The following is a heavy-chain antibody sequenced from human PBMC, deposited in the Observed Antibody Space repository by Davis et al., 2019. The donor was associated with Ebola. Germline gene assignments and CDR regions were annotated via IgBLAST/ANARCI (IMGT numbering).Heavy chain of an antibody. D-gene: IGHD6-6*01. CDR2: ISWNSGSI. CDR3: AKDLSAAPSLGADV. V-gene: IGHV3-9*01. J-gene: IGHJ6*02. Sequence: SLKISCAASGFTFDDYAMHWVRQAPGKGLEWVSGISWNSGSIGYADSVKGRFTISRDNAKNSLYLQMNSLRAEDTALYYCAKDLSAAPSLGADVWGQGTTVTVSS. CDR1: GFTFDDYA.